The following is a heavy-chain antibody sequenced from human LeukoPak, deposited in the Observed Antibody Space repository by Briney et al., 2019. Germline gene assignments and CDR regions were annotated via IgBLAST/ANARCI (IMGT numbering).Heavy chain of an antibody. CDR2: ISTSGDST. CDR1: GFTLSNYA. CDR3: AKTGYGYRYYFDY. Sequence: SGGSMRLSCVPSGFTLSNYAMTWVSPAPEEGRGWVSAISTSGDSTNYADSVKGRFTISRYNYKNTLYLQMNSQRAEDAGVYYCAKTGYGYRYYFDYWAREPWSPSPQ. V-gene: IGHV3-23*01. J-gene: IGHJ4*02. D-gene: IGHD5-12*01.